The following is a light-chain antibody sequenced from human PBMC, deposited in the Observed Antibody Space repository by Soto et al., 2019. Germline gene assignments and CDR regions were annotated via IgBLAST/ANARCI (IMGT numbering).Light chain of an antibody. CDR1: QGISSW. CDR3: QQASSFPLT. V-gene: IGKV1-12*01. J-gene: IGKJ4*01. Sequence: DIQMTQSPSSVSASVGDRVTITCRASQGISSWLGWYQQKTGQAPKLLIFAASSLQSGVPPRFSGSESGTEFTLTIRCLQPEDVATYYCQQASSFPLTFGGGTKVDIK. CDR2: AAS.